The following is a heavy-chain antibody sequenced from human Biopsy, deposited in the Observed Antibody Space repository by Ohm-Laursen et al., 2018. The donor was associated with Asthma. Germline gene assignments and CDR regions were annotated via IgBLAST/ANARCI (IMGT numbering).Heavy chain of an antibody. Sequence: SQTLSFTCTGSGCSINIGDYYWSWLRQHPVKGLDWIGHIYYSGSTYYNPSLKSRVSISLDTSKNQFSLSLTSVTAADTAVYYCARTTYGHDGFDPWGQGTLVTVSS. J-gene: IGHJ5*02. D-gene: IGHD4-17*01. CDR3: ARTTYGHDGFDP. CDR1: GCSINIGDYY. CDR2: IYYSGST. V-gene: IGHV4-31*03.